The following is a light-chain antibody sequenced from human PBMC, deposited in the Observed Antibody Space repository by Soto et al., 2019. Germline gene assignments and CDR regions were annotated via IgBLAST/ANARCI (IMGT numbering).Light chain of an antibody. CDR2: GAS. V-gene: IGKV3-15*01. CDR1: QSVSSN. CDR3: QQYNNWPPIVT. Sequence: EIVMTQSPATLSVSPGERATLSGRASQSVSSNLAWYQQKPGQAPRLLIYGASTRATGIPARFSGSGSGTEFTLTISSLQSEDFAVYYCQQYNNWPPIVTFGPGTKVDIK. J-gene: IGKJ3*01.